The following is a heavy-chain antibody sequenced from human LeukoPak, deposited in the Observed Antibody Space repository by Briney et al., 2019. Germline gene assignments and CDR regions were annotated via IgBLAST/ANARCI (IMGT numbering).Heavy chain of an antibody. CDR2: MNPNSGNT. CDR1: GYTFTSYD. CDR3: ARAMITFGGVITHYYYYMDV. Sequence: ASVKVSCKASGYTFTSYDINWVRQATGQGLEWMGWMNPNSGNTGYAQKFQGRVTITRNTSISTAYMELSSLRSEDTAVYYCARAMITFGGVITHYYYYMDVWGKGTTVTVSS. V-gene: IGHV1-8*01. D-gene: IGHD3-16*02. J-gene: IGHJ6*03.